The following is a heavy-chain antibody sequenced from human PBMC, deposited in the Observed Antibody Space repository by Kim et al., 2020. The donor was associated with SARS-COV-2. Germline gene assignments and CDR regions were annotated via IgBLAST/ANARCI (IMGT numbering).Heavy chain of an antibody. CDR1: GGSISSGDYY. CDR3: ARERGESDYDILTGYSHYFDY. J-gene: IGHJ4*02. D-gene: IGHD3-9*01. CDR2: IYYSGST. V-gene: IGHV4-30-4*01. Sequence: SETLSLTCTVSGGSISSGDYYWSWIRQPPGKGLEWIGYIYYSGSTYYNPSLKSRVTISVDTSKNQFSLKLSSVTAADTAVYYCARERGESDYDILTGYSHYFDYWGQGTLVTVSS.